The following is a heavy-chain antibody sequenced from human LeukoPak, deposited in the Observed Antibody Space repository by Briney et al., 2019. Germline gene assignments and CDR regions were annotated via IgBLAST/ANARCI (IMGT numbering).Heavy chain of an antibody. D-gene: IGHD6-13*01. Sequence: PGRSLRLSCVASGFTFSSYGIHWVRQAPGKGLEWVALIWYDGSNKYYADSVKGRFTISRDNSKNTVYLQMNSLRAEDAAVYYCARVGSPIAAAGTVYWGQGTLVTISS. J-gene: IGHJ4*02. V-gene: IGHV3-33*01. CDR2: IWYDGSNK. CDR1: GFTFSSYG. CDR3: ARVGSPIAAAGTVY.